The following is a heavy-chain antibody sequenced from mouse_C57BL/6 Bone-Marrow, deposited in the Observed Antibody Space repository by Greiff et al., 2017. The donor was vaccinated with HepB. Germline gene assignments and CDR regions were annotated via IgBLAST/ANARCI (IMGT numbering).Heavy chain of an antibody. J-gene: IGHJ4*01. CDR3: ARVWLRRGYYAMDY. CDR2: INPNNGGT. D-gene: IGHD2-2*01. CDR1: GYTFTDYN. V-gene: IGHV1-18*01. Sequence: VQLKQSGPELVKPGASVKIPCKASGYTFTDYNMDWVKQSHGKSLEWIGDINPNNGGTIYNQKFKGKATLTVDKSSSTAYMELRSLTSEDTAVYYCARVWLRRGYYAMDYWGQGTSVTVSS.